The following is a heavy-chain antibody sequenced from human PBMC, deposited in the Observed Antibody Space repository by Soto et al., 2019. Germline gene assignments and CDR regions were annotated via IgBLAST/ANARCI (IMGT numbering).Heavy chain of an antibody. V-gene: IGHV4-31*03. D-gene: IGHD5-12*01. CDR2: IDYNGNT. CDR1: GASISSRQYY. J-gene: IGHJ4*02. Sequence: QVQLQESGPGLVKPSQTLSLTCTVSGASISSRQYYWSWIRQHPGEGLEWIGYIDYNGNTFYNPSLRSRITISADTSKNQFAMKLSSVTAADTAVYFCARGRCGNYWKHYFDYWGQGALVTVSS. CDR3: ARGRCGNYWKHYFDY.